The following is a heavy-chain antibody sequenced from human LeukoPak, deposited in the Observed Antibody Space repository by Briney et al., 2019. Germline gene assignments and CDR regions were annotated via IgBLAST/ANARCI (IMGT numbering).Heavy chain of an antibody. CDR2: ISYDGSNI. CDR3: AREMATTETFEY. V-gene: IGHV3-30*04. Sequence: PGGSLRLSCAASGFDFNNYVMHWVRQAPGKGLEWVAVISYDGSNIYYSDSVKGRFTISRDNSKNTVYLQMSSLRHEDTAVYYCAREMATTETFEYWGQGTLVTVSS. CDR1: GFDFNNYV. D-gene: IGHD5-24*01. J-gene: IGHJ4*02.